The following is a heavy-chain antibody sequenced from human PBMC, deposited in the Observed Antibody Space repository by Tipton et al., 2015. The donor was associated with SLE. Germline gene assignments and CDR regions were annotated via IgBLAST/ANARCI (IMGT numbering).Heavy chain of an antibody. CDR3: ARRRITARPGLDY. D-gene: IGHD6-6*01. CDR2: IYHSGST. CDR1: SYSISSGYY. V-gene: IGHV4-38-2*01. Sequence: TLSLTCAVSSYSISSGYYWGWIRQPPGKGLEWIGSIYHSGSTYYNPSLKSRVTISVDTSKNQFSLKLSSVTAADTAVFYCARRRITARPGLDYWGQGTLVTVSS. J-gene: IGHJ4*02.